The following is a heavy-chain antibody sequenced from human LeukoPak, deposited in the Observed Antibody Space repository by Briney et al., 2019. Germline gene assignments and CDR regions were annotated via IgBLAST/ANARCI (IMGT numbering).Heavy chain of an antibody. Sequence: ASVKVSCKASGYIFTTHGIAWVRPAPGQGLEWMGWISAHNSDTNYAQSLQGRVTMTTDTSTNTAYMELRSLRSDDTAVYYCARDGYFDLWGRGTLVTVSS. J-gene: IGHJ2*01. CDR3: ARDGYFDL. CDR1: GYIFTTHG. CDR2: ISAHNSDT. V-gene: IGHV1-18*01.